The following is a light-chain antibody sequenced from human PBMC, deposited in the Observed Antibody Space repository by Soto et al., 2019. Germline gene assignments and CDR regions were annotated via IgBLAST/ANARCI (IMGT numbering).Light chain of an antibody. J-gene: IGKJ1*01. CDR2: GTS. V-gene: IGKV3-15*01. CDR3: QQFNNWPPWT. CDR1: QSVSSS. Sequence: ETVLTQSPGTLSLSPGERAPLSCRASQSVSSSSLAWYQQRPGQAPRLLIYGTSSRATGIPARFRGSGSGTEFTLTISSLQSEDFAVYYCQQFNNWPPWTFGQGTKVDI.